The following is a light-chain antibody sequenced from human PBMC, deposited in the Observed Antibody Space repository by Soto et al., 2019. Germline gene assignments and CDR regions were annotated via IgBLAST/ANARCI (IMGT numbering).Light chain of an antibody. CDR2: EVT. V-gene: IGLV2-8*01. CDR1: SSDVGGYNY. CDR3: SSYAGRNNFYV. Sequence: QSVLTHPPSASRSPGQSVTISCTGTSSDVGGYNYVSWYQQHPGKAPKLIIYEVTKRPSGVPDRFSGSKSGNTASLTVSGLQAEDEADYYCSSYAGRNNFYVFGTGTKVTVL. J-gene: IGLJ1*01.